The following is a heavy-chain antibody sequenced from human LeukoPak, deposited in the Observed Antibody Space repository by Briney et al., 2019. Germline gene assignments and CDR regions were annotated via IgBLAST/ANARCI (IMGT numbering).Heavy chain of an antibody. CDR2: IFPGDSDT. V-gene: IGHV5-51*01. D-gene: IGHD6-19*01. Sequence: GESLKISCKGSGYSFTNYWIGWVRQMPGKGLEWMGIIFPGDSDTRYSPSFQGQVTISADKSVSPAYLQWSSLKASDTAMYYCARAGPAVVERYFDYWGQGTLVTVSS. J-gene: IGHJ4*02. CDR1: GYSFTNYW. CDR3: ARAGPAVVERYFDY.